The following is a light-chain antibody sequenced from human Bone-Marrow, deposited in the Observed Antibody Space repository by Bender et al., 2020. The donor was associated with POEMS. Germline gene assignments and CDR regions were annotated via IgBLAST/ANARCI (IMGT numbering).Light chain of an antibody. V-gene: IGLV2-11*01. CDR3: AAWEDSLNGWV. Sequence: QSALTQPRSVSGSRGQSVTISCTGTSSDVGGYNYVSWYQQHPGKAPKLMIYEVSKRPSGVPDRFSGSKSGNTASLTVSGLQAEDEADYYCAAWEDSLNGWVFGGGTKLTVL. CDR1: SSDVGGYNY. CDR2: EVS. J-gene: IGLJ3*02.